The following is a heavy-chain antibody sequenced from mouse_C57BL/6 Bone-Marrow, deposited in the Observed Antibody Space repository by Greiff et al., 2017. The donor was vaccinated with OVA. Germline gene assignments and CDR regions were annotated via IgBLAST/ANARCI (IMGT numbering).Heavy chain of an antibody. Sequence: EVQLVESEGGLVQPGSSMKLSCTASGFTFSDYYMAWVRQVPEKGLEWVANINYDGSSTYYLDSLKSRFIISRDNAKNILYLQMSSLKSEDTATYYCARKGTTVVGFDYWGQGTTLTVSS. CDR1: GFTFSDYY. J-gene: IGHJ2*01. D-gene: IGHD1-1*01. CDR3: ARKGTTVVGFDY. CDR2: INYDGSST. V-gene: IGHV5-16*01.